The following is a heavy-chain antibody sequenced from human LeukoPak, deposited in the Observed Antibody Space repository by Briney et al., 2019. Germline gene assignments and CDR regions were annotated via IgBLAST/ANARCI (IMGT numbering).Heavy chain of an antibody. D-gene: IGHD1-14*01. J-gene: IGHJ4*02. CDR1: GYTFTTYY. CDR3: ARETVDHKKFDY. CDR2: VNPDGNT. V-gene: IGHV1-46*01. Sequence: ASVKVSCKASGYTFTTYYMHWVRQAPGQGLEWMGQVNPDGNTKYAQKFQGRVTMTRDMSTNTLYMDLSSLRSDDTAVYYCARETVDHKKFDYWGQGTLVTVS.